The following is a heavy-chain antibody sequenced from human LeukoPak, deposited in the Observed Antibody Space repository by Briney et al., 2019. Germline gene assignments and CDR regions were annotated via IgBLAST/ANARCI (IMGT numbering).Heavy chain of an antibody. CDR1: SYTFTSYG. CDR2: ISVHTGNT. J-gene: IGHJ3*02. CDR3: ARDPGYYDRSGIYWHDAFDI. D-gene: IGHD3-22*01. Sequence: ASVKVSCKAPSYTFTSYGISWVRQAPGQGLEWMGWISVHTGNTNHAQRVQGRVTMTTDTSTNTAYMELRSLRSDDTAVYYCARDPGYYDRSGIYWHDAFDIWGQGTLVTVSS. V-gene: IGHV1-18*01.